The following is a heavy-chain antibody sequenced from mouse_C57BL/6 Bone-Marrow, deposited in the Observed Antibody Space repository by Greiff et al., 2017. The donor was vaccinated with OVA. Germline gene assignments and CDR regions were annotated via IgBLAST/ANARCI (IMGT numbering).Heavy chain of an antibody. CDR1: GFPLNSHG. CDR3: AKNPRRYYYAMDY. Sequence: QVQLQQSGPGLVQPSQSLSITCPVSGFPLNSHGVHWVRQSPGKGLEWLGVIWRGGSTDYHAAFMSRLSLTKDNSKSQDFFKMNSQQADDTAIDYCAKNPRRYYYAMDYGGQGTSVTVSS. CDR2: IWRGGST. D-gene: IGHD1-1*01. V-gene: IGHV2-5*01. J-gene: IGHJ4*01.